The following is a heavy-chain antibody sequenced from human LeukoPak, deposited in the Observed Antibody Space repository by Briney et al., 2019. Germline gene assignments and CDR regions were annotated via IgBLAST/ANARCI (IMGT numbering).Heavy chain of an antibody. V-gene: IGHV1-2*04. CDR3: ARGLRVRGAFDI. J-gene: IGHJ3*02. CDR2: INPNSGGT. Sequence: SXXXSXXXSGYXFTGYYMHWVRQAPGQGLXXMGWINPNSGGTNYAQKFQGWVTMTRDTSISTAYMELSRLRSDDTAVYYCARGLRVRGAFDIWGQGTMVTVSS. D-gene: IGHD3-10*01. CDR1: GYXFTGYY.